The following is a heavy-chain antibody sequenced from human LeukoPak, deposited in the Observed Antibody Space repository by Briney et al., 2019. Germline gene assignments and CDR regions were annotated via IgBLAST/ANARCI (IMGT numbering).Heavy chain of an antibody. Sequence: PSETLSLTCTVSGGSISSYYWSWIRRPPGKGLEWIGYIYYSGSTNYNPSLKSRVTISVDTSKNQFSLKLSSVTAADTAVYYCARDLSHYDILTGYYNWFDPWGQGTLVTVSS. D-gene: IGHD3-9*01. CDR3: ARDLSHYDILTGYYNWFDP. CDR1: GGSISSYY. CDR2: IYYSGST. J-gene: IGHJ5*02. V-gene: IGHV4-59*01.